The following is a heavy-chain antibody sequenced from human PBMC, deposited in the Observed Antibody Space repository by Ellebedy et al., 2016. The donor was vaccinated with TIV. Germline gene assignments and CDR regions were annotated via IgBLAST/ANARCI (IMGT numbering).Heavy chain of an antibody. D-gene: IGHD3-9*01. Sequence: SLKISXAASGFTFDDYAMHWVRQAPGKGLEWVSGISWNSGSIGYADSVKGRFTISRDNAKNSLYLQMNSLRAEDTALYYCAKGLDDILTGSGDYWGQGTLVTVSS. CDR2: ISWNSGSI. J-gene: IGHJ4*02. CDR1: GFTFDDYA. V-gene: IGHV3-9*01. CDR3: AKGLDDILTGSGDY.